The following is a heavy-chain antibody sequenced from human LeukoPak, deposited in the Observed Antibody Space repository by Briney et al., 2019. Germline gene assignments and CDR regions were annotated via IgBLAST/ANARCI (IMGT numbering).Heavy chain of an antibody. J-gene: IGHJ1*01. Sequence: ASVKVSCKASGYTFTGYYMHWVRQAPGQGLEWMGWINPNSGGTNYAQKFQGRVTMTRDTSISTAYMELSRLRSDDTAVYHCARTYYYDSSGYYLRVGYFQHWGQGTLVTVSS. CDR3: ARTYYYDSSGYYLRVGYFQH. CDR2: INPNSGGT. D-gene: IGHD3-22*01. V-gene: IGHV1-2*02. CDR1: GYTFTGYY.